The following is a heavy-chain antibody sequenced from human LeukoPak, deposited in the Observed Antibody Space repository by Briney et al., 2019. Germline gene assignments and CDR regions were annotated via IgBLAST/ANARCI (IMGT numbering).Heavy chain of an antibody. CDR2: INHSGST. V-gene: IGHV4-34*01. CDR1: GGSFSGYY. Sequence: SETLSLTCAVYGGSFSGYYWTWIRQPPGKGLEWIGEINHSGSTNFNPSLKNRVTISVDTSKNQFSLKLSSVTAADTAVYYCARGRGGDYWGQGTLVTVSS. J-gene: IGHJ4*02. D-gene: IGHD3-10*01. CDR3: ARGRGGDY.